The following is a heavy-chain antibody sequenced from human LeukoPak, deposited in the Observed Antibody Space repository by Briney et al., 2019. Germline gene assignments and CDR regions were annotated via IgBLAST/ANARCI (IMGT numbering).Heavy chain of an antibody. D-gene: IGHD3-22*01. CDR2: ISSSSSYI. J-gene: IGHJ3*02. V-gene: IGHV3-21*01. CDR3: ARERYAYYDSSGYSDAFDI. CDR1: GFTFSSYS. Sequence: GGSLRLSCAASGFTFSSYSMNWVRQAPGKGLEWVSSISSSSSYIYYADSVKGRFTISRDNAKNSLYLQMNSLRAEDTAVYYCARERYAYYDSSGYSDAFDIWGQGTMVTVSS.